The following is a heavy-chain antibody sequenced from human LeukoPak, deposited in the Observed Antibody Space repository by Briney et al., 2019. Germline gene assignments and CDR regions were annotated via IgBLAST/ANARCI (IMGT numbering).Heavy chain of an antibody. J-gene: IGHJ4*02. CDR1: GFTFSSYA. CDR2: ISYDGSNK. D-gene: IGHD6-13*01. Sequence: GGSLRLSCAASGFTFSSYAMHWVRQAPGKGLEWVAVISYDGSNKYYADSVKGRFTISRDNSKNTLYLHMNSLRAEDTAVYYCARGGFGYSSSWSDYWGQGTLVTVSS. CDR3: ARGGFGYSSSWSDY. V-gene: IGHV3-30-3*01.